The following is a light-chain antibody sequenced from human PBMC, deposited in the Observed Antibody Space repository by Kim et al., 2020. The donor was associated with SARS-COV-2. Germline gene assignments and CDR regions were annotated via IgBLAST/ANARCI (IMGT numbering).Light chain of an antibody. CDR1: SSNIGGRN. V-gene: IGLV1-47*01. CDR3: ATWDDRLDGWV. J-gene: IGLJ3*02. Sequence: ELTQPPSASGTPGQRVTISCSGSSSNIGGRNVYWYQQLPRTAPKLLIYRNDQRPSGVPDRVSGSKSGTSASLAISGLRTEDEADYYCATWDDRLDGWVFGGGTQLTVL. CDR2: RND.